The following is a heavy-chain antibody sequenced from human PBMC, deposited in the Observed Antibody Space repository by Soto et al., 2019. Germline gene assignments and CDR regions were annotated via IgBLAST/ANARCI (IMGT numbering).Heavy chain of an antibody. V-gene: IGHV4-61*08. J-gene: IGHJ4*02. CDR2: IYYSGST. CDR1: GGSISSGDYY. CDR3: ERDNGYSYGYTLDH. Sequence: SETLSLTCTVSGGSISSGDYYWSWIRQPPGKGLEWIGYIYYSGSTNYNPSLKSRVTISVDTSKNQFSLKLSSVTAADTAVYYCERDNGYSYGYTLDHWGQGTLVTVSS. D-gene: IGHD5-18*01.